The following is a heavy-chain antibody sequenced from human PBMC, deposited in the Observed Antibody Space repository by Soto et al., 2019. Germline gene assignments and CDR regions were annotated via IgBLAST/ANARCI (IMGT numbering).Heavy chain of an antibody. J-gene: IGHJ4*02. CDR1: GGSISSGDYY. CDR3: ARDGRDSSGYLDY. CDR2: IYYSGST. D-gene: IGHD3-22*01. Sequence: SETLSLTCTVSGGSISSGDYYWSWIRQPPGKGLEWIGYIYYSGSTYYNPSLKSRVTISVDTSKNQFSLKLSSVTAADTAVYYCARDGRDSSGYLDYWGQGTLVTVSS. V-gene: IGHV4-30-4*01.